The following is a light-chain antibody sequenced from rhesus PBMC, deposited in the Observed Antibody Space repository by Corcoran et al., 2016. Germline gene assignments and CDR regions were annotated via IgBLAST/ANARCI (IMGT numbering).Light chain of an antibody. CDR3: KHHNSYPRT. J-gene: IGKJ1*01. CDR1: QGISNY. CDR2: YAS. V-gene: IGKV1S14*01. Sequence: DIQMTQSPSSLSASVGDTVTITCRASQGISNYLAWYQQKPGKAPKPLIYYASNLESGVPSRFSGSGSGTDFTLTISSLQPEDFATYDCKHHNSYPRTVGQGTKVEIK.